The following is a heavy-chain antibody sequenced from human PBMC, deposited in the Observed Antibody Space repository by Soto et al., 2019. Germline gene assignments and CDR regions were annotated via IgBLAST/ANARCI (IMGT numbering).Heavy chain of an antibody. Sequence: QVQLVESGAEVKNPGSSVKVSCKASGGTFSSYAISWVRQAPGQGLEWMGGIIPIFGTANYAQKFQGRVTITADESTSTAYMELSSLRSEDTAVYYCATSRWGGRIFNYYYYGIDVWCQGTTVTVSS. CDR2: IIPIFGTA. V-gene: IGHV1-69*01. J-gene: IGHJ6*01. D-gene: IGHD6-13*01. CDR3: ATSRWGGRIFNYYYYGIDV. CDR1: GGTFSSYA.